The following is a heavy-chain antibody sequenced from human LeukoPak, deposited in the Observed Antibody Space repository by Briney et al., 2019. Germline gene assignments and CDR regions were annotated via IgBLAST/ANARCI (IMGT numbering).Heavy chain of an antibody. J-gene: IGHJ4*02. CDR1: GFTFSSYE. D-gene: IGHD3-3*01. CDR2: ISSSGSTI. Sequence: PGGSLRLSCAASGFTFSSYEMNWVRQAPGKGLEWVSYISSSGSTIYYADSVKGRFTISRDNAKNPLYLQMNSLRAEDTAVYYCANSPFWSGYSPRDYWGQGTLVTVSS. V-gene: IGHV3-48*03. CDR3: ANSPFWSGYSPRDY.